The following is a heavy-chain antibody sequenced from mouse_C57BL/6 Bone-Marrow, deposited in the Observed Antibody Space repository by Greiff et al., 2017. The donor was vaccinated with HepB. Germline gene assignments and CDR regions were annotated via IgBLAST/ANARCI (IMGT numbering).Heavy chain of an antibody. D-gene: IGHD2-2*01. CDR2: IYPYNGGT. V-gene: IGHV1-19*01. Sequence: EVQLQQSGPVLVKPGASVKMSCKASGYTFTDYYMNWVKQSHGKSLEWIGVIYPYNGGTSYNQKFKGKATLTVDKSSSTAYMELNSLTSEDSAVYYCARWLPLFDYWGQGTTLTVSS. J-gene: IGHJ2*01. CDR1: GYTFTDYY. CDR3: ARWLPLFDY.